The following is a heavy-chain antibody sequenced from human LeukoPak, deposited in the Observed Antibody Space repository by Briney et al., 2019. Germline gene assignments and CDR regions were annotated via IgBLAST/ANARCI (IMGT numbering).Heavy chain of an antibody. Sequence: SETLSLTCAVYGGSFSGYYWSWIRQPPGKGLEWIGEINHSGSTNYNPSLKSRVTISVDTSKNQLSLKLSSVTAADTAVYYCARPRVRNWFDPWGQGTLVTVSS. J-gene: IGHJ5*02. D-gene: IGHD3-10*01. CDR3: ARPRVRNWFDP. V-gene: IGHV4-34*01. CDR2: INHSGST. CDR1: GGSFSGYY.